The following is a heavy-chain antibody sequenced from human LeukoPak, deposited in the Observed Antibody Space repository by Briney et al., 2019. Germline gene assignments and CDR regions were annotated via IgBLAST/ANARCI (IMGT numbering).Heavy chain of an antibody. D-gene: IGHD3-10*01. Sequence: PDTLSLTCAVSGGSISSYYRSWIRQPPGKGLEWIGEMYYSGSTNYNPSLKSRVTISVDTSKNQLSLKLNSVTAADTAVYFCARVQRYGSGGYREYYFDYWGQGTLVTVSS. CDR3: ARVQRYGSGGYREYYFDY. V-gene: IGHV4-59*08. CDR1: GGSISSYY. CDR2: MYYSGST. J-gene: IGHJ4*02.